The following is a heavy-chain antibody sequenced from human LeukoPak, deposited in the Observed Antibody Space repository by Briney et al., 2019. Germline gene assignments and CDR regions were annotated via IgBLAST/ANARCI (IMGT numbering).Heavy chain of an antibody. J-gene: IGHJ4*02. CDR3: SKDLRIGTLGYFDY. D-gene: IGHD1-1*01. CDR1: GFTLNSYG. CDR2: ISGRRT. V-gene: IGHV3-23*01. Sequence: GGSLRLSCAASGFTLNSYGMSWVRQAPGKGLEWVSSISGRRTYYADSVKGRFTISRDNSKNTLYLQMSSLRAEDTAVYYCSKDLRIGTLGYFDYWGQGTLVSVSS.